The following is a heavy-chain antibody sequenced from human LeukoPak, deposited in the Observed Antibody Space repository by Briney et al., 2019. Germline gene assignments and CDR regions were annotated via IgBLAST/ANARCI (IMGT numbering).Heavy chain of an antibody. D-gene: IGHD6-19*01. V-gene: IGHV3-23*01. Sequence: GRSLRLSCAASGFTFSNYFMHWVRQAPGKGLEWVSAISGSGGSTYYADSVKGRFTISRDNSKNTLYLQMNSLRAEDTAVYYCAKGYIAVAGNFDYWGQGTLVTVSS. CDR3: AKGYIAVAGNFDY. CDR1: GFTFSNYF. CDR2: ISGSGGST. J-gene: IGHJ4*02.